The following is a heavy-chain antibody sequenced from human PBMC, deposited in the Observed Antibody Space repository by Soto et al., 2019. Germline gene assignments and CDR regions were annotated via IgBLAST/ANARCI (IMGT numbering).Heavy chain of an antibody. CDR1: GCTFSSFG. CDR2: IWYDGSKK. V-gene: IGHV3-33*01. J-gene: IGHJ6*02. Sequence: QVQVVESGGGVVQPGRSLRLSCAASGCTFSSFGMHWVRQAPGKGLEWVSLIWYDGSKKSYGDYVKGRFTISRDNSRNTVYLQMNSMRADDTAVYYCARDASYYSLWSGYYPSRNGMDVWGQGTTVTVSS. CDR3: ARDASYYSLWSGYYPSRNGMDV. D-gene: IGHD3-3*01.